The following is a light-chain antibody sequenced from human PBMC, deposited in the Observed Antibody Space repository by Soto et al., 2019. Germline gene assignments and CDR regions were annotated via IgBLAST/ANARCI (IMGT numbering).Light chain of an antibody. CDR2: DDS. CDR3: QVWDSRSEHWV. J-gene: IGLJ3*02. CDR1: NIGSKS. V-gene: IGLV3-21*02. Sequence: SYELTQSPSVSVAPGQTARITCGGNNIGSKSVHWYQQKPGQAPVAVVYDDSDRPSGIPERFSGSNSRNKATLTISRVEAGDEADFYCQVWDSRSEHWVFGGGTQLTVL.